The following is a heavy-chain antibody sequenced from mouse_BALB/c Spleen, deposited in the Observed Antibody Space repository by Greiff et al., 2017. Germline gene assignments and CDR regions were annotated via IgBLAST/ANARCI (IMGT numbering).Heavy chain of an antibody. CDR3: ARGPRYGSTWYFDV. J-gene: IGHJ1*01. V-gene: IGHV5-6-5*01. Sequence: EVQLVESGGGLVKPGGSLKLSCAASGFTFSSYAMSWVRQTPEKWLEWVASISSGGSDYYPDSVKGRFTISRDNARNILYLQMSSLRSEDTAMYYSARGPRYGSTWYFDVWGEGTTVTVSS. CDR1: GFTFSSYA. CDR2: ISSGGSD. D-gene: IGHD2-2*01.